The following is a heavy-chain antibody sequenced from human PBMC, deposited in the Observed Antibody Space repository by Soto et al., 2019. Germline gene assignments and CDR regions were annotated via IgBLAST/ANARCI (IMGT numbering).Heavy chain of an antibody. CDR2: ISAYNGNT. V-gene: IGHV1-18*04. CDR1: GYTFTSYG. J-gene: IGHJ3*02. D-gene: IGHD2-2*01. CDR3: ARSGGRYCSSTSCASDAFDI. Sequence: QVQLVQSGAEVKKPGASVKVSCKASGYTFTSYGISWVRQAPGQGLEWMGWISAYNGNTNYEQKLQGRVTMTTDTSTSTAYMELRSLRSDDTAVYYCARSGGRYCSSTSCASDAFDIWGQGTMVTVSS.